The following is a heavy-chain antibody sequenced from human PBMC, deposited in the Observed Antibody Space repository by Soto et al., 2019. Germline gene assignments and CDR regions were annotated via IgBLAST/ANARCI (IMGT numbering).Heavy chain of an antibody. CDR1: GYSFTSYW. CDR2: IYPGDSDT. J-gene: IGHJ5*02. Sequence: PGESLKISCKGSGYSFTSYWIGWVRQMPGKGLEWMGIIYPGDSDTRYSPSFQGQVTISADKSISTAYLQWSSLKASDTAMYYCARLGSNPSGDRIVGATDPWFDPWGQGTLVTVSS. CDR3: ARLGSNPSGDRIVGATDPWFDP. V-gene: IGHV5-51*01. D-gene: IGHD1-26*01.